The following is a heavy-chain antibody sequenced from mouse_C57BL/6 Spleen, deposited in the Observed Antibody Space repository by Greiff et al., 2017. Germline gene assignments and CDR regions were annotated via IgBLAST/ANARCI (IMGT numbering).Heavy chain of an antibody. Sequence: QVQLQQSGPELVKPGASVKISCKASGYAFSSSWMNWVKQRPGKGLEWIGRIYPGDGDTNYNGKFKGKATLTADKSSSTAYMQLSSLTSEDSAVYFCARAESSAWFAYWGQGTLVTVSA. CDR1: GYAFSSSW. CDR3: ARAESSAWFAY. J-gene: IGHJ3*01. CDR2: IYPGDGDT. V-gene: IGHV1-82*01.